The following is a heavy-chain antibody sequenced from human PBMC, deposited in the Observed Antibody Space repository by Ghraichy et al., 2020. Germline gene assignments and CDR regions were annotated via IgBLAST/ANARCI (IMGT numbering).Heavy chain of an antibody. V-gene: IGHV3-15*01. J-gene: IGHJ3*01. Sequence: GSLRLSCAAAGFTFNGAWMTWVRQAPGKGLEWVGRIKSKVDGATVHYAASVKGRFIISRDDSENTLYVQMNSLKSEDTAVYYCTADVPGYGSGELDFWGQGTMVTVSS. CDR3: TADVPGYGSGELDF. CDR2: IKSKVDGATV. D-gene: IGHD3-10*01. CDR1: GFTFNGAW.